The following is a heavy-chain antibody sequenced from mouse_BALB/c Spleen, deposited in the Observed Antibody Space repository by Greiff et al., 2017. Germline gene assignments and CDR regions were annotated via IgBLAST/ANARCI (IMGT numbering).Heavy chain of an antibody. J-gene: IGHJ4*01. CDR1: GYTFTSYT. V-gene: IGHV1-4*01. CDR3: ARRDYYGSSYDAMDY. Sequence: VQLQQSGAELARPGASVKMSCKASGYTFTSYTMHWVKQRPGQGLVWIGYINPSSGYTNYNQKFKDKATLTADKSSSTAYMQLSSLTSEDSAVYYCARRDYYGSSYDAMDYWGQGTSVTVSS. D-gene: IGHD1-1*01. CDR2: INPSSGYT.